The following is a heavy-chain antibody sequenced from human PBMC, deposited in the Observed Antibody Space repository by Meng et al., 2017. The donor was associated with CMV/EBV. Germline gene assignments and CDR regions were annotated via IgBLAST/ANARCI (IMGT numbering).Heavy chain of an antibody. CDR1: GFTFSSYW. V-gene: IGHV3-7*01. D-gene: IGHD3-3*01. CDR3: ARRNGVPRVFWSYYGMDV. J-gene: IGHJ6*02. CDR2: IKQDGSEK. Sequence: GESLKISCAASGFTFSSYWMSWVRQAPGKGLEWVANIKQDGSEKYYVDSVKGRFTISRDNAKNSLYLQMNSLRAEDTAVYYCARRNGVPRVFWSYYGMDVWGQGTTVTVSS.